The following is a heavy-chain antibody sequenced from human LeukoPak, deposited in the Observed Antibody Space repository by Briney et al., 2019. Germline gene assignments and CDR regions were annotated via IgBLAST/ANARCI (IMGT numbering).Heavy chain of an antibody. J-gene: IGHJ2*01. CDR1: GFTFSSYW. V-gene: IGHV3-74*01. CDR3: AKRSKGGDSTGYYHYFDL. CDR2: ISGDGSTT. D-gene: IGHD3-22*01. Sequence: GGSLRLSCAASGFTFSSYWMHWVRQAPGKGLVWVSLISGDGSTTIYADSVKGRFTISRDNAKNTLFLQMNSLRAEDTAVYYCAKRSKGGDSTGYYHYFDLWGRGTLVTVSS.